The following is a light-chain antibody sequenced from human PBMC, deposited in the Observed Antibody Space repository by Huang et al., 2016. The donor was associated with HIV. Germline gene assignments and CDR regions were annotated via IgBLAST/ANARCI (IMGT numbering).Light chain of an antibody. CDR3: QQYHSSPVT. Sequence: IVLTQSPGTLSVSPGERAALSCRASQSISRSYLVWYQQKPGHAPSLLIYGASSRATGIPDRFSGRGSGRDFTLTISRLEPEDFAVYFCQQYHSSPVTFGQGTRLEIK. V-gene: IGKV3-20*01. CDR2: GAS. CDR1: QSISRSY. J-gene: IGKJ5*01.